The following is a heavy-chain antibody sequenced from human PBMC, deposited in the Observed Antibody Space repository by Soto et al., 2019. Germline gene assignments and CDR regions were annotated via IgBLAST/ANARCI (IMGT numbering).Heavy chain of an antibody. D-gene: IGHD2-2*01. J-gene: IGHJ6*02. CDR2: INHSGST. CDR1: VGSLGGYY. CDR3: ARYCSSTSCYELKGYYYGMDV. Sequence: PSGPLCLTGAVDVGSLGGYYWSWLRHPPGKGLEGIGEINHSGSTNYNPSLKSRVTISVDTSKNQVSLKLSSVTAADTAVYYCARYCSSTSCYELKGYYYGMDVWGQGNTVTVSS. V-gene: IGHV4-34*01.